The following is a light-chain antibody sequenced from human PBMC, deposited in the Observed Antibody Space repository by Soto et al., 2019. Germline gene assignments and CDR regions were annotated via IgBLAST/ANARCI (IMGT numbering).Light chain of an antibody. CDR2: AAS. Sequence: DIQMTQSPSSLSASVGDRVTITCRASQGISTYLAWFQQKPGKAPKSLIYAASNLQSGVPSKFSGSGSGTDFTLTISSLQPEDFATYYCQQYDRYPFTFGPGTKVDIK. CDR1: QGISTY. V-gene: IGKV1-16*02. J-gene: IGKJ3*01. CDR3: QQYDRYPFT.